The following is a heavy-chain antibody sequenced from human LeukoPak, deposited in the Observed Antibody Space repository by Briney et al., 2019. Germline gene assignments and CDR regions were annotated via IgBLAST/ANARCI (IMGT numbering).Heavy chain of an antibody. V-gene: IGHV5-10-1*01. CDR2: IDPGDSYT. J-gene: IGHJ4*02. CDR3: ARHLTSGLLDY. D-gene: IGHD6-19*01. Sequence: PGESLKISCKGSGYSFTSYWIMWVRQMPGKGLEWMGTIDPGDSYTSYSLSFQGHVTISADKSISTAYLQWSSLKASNTAMYYCARHLTSGLLDYWGQGTLVTVSS. CDR1: GYSFTSYW.